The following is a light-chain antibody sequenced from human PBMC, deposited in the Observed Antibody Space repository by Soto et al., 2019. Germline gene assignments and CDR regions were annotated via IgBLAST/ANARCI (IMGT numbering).Light chain of an antibody. CDR2: GTS. J-gene: IGKJ1*01. Sequence: DIVLTQSPGTLSLSPEERATLSCRASQSVGSAYLAWYQHKPGQAPRLLIYGTSSRATGIADRFTGSGSGTDFTLTISRLEPEDFAVYYCQHYAGSRWTFGQGTKV. V-gene: IGKV3-20*01. CDR3: QHYAGSRWT. CDR1: QSVGSAY.